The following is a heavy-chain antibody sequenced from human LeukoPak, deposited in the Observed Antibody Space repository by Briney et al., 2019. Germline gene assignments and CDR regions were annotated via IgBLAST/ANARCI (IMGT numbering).Heavy chain of an antibody. Sequence: SETLFLTCTVSGGSVNSGSYLWSWIRQPPGKGLEWIGYIQNSARTNYNPTLESRVTISVDSSKDQFSLRLSSVTAADTAVYYCATDYSNFYGMDVWGQGTTVTVSS. CDR2: IQNSART. D-gene: IGHD4-11*01. CDR1: GGSVNSGSYL. V-gene: IGHV4-61*01. CDR3: ATDYSNFYGMDV. J-gene: IGHJ6*02.